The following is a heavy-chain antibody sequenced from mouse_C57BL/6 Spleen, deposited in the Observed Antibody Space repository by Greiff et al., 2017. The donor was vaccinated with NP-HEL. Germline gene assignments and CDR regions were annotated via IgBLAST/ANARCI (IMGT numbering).Heavy chain of an antibody. CDR1: GYAFSSSW. CDR2: IYPGDGDT. J-gene: IGHJ4*01. Sequence: VQLQQSGPELVKPGASVKISCKASGYAFSSSWMNWVKQRPGKGLEWIGRIYPGDGDTNYNGKFKGKATLTADKSSSTAYMQLSSLASEDSAVYYGAREGQYAMDYWGQGTSVTVSS. V-gene: IGHV1-82*01. CDR3: AREGQYAMDY.